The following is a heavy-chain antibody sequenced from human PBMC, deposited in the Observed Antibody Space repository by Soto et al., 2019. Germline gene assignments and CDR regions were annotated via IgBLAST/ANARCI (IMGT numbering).Heavy chain of an antibody. CDR3: PKEQATTTAFDY. J-gene: IGHJ4*02. V-gene: IGHV3-23*01. CDR1: GFTFSRDG. D-gene: IGHD4-17*01. CDR2: VTDNGRST. Sequence: GGSLRLSCAASGFTFSRDGMGWVRQAPGKGREWVSLVTDNGRSTYYADSVKARFTISRDKTKNTLFLQMNSLRAEDTAVYYCPKEQATTTAFDYWGQGALVTVSS.